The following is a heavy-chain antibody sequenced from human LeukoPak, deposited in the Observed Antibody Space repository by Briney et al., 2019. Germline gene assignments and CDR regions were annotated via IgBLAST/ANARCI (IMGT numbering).Heavy chain of an antibody. CDR1: GFTFSSYG. CDR2: IWYDGSSK. V-gene: IGHV3-33*01. D-gene: IGHD3-16*01. CDR3: ARDFRGGARAFDY. Sequence: LPGRSLRLSCAASGFTFSSYGMHWVRQAPGKGLEWVAVIWYDGSSKYYADSVKGRFTISRDNSKNTLYLQMNSLRAEDTAVYYCARDFRGGARAFDYWGQGTLVTVSS. J-gene: IGHJ4*02.